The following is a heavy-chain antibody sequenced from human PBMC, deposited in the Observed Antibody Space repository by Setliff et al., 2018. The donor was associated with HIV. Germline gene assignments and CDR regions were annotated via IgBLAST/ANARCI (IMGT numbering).Heavy chain of an antibody. D-gene: IGHD2-15*01. CDR3: ARDGLEGDMAGRQRTYAFGY. Sequence: GGSLRLSCAASGFTFSAYRMNWVRQAPGKGLEWLSYISSSGSTICYADSVKGRFTISRDNAKNSLYLQMNSLSAEDTAVYYCARDGLEGDMAGRQRTYAFGYWGQGTLVTVSS. J-gene: IGHJ4*02. CDR2: ISSSGSTI. V-gene: IGHV3-48*01. CDR1: GFTFSAYR.